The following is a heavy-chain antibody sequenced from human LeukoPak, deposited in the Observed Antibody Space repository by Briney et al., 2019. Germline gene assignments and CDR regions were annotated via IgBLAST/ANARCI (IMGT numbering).Heavy chain of an antibody. Sequence: GGSLRLPCVGSGFTFSNYALMWVRQTQGKRLEWVSAIRGSGTSTFYADSVKGRFTIFRDNLKNTVYLQMNNLRADDSAVYYCARDPNGDYIGAFDFQRWGLGTQVTVSS. CDR2: IRGSGTST. V-gene: IGHV3-23*01. D-gene: IGHD4-17*01. J-gene: IGHJ1*01. CDR3: ARDPNGDYIGAFDFQR. CDR1: GFTFSNYA.